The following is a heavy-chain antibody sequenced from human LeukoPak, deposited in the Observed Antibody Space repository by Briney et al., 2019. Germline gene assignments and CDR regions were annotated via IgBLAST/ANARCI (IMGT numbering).Heavy chain of an antibody. CDR2: ISYDGSNK. V-gene: IGHV3-30*04. CDR3: ARDLTHHMYYYDSSGYLGHAFDI. J-gene: IGHJ3*02. Sequence: GGSLRLSCAASGFTFSSYAMHWVRQAPGKGLEWVAVISYDGSNKYYADSVKGRFTISRDNSKNTLYLQMNSLRAEDTAVYYCARDLTHHMYYYDSSGYLGHAFDIWGQGTMVTVSS. D-gene: IGHD3-22*01. CDR1: GFTFSSYA.